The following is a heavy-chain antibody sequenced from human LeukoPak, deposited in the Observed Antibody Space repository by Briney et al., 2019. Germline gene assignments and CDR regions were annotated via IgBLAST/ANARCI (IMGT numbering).Heavy chain of an antibody. J-gene: IGHJ6*03. CDR2: IHTSGST. D-gene: IGHD3-3*01. CDR1: GGSISSGSYY. Sequence: PSETLSLTCTVSGGSISSGSYYWSWIRQPAGKGLEWIGRIHTSGSTNYNPSLKSRVTISVDTSKNQFSLKLSSVTAADTAVYYCARDRGGYYGYYYYYYMDVWGKGTTVTVSS. CDR3: ARDRGGYYGYYYYYYMDV. V-gene: IGHV4-61*02.